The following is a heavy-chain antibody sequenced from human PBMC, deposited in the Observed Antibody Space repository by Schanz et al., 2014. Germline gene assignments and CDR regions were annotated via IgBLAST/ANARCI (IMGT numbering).Heavy chain of an antibody. D-gene: IGHD3-9*01. CDR2: IWNNGVTK. CDR3: ARDSRPNYDFLTAYYSIDY. J-gene: IGHJ4*02. Sequence: QVQLVESGGGVVQPGTSLILSCSVSGFSLNTYGIHWFRQPAGKGLEWVAVIWNNGVTKYYADSVKGRFTISRDSPKNTLYLQMNSLRAEDTAVYYCARDSRPNYDFLTAYYSIDYWGQGTLVTVSS. V-gene: IGHV3-33*01. CDR1: GFSLNTYG.